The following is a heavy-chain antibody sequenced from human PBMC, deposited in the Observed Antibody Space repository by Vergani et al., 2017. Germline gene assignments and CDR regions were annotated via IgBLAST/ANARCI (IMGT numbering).Heavy chain of an antibody. Sequence: QVQLQESGPGLVKPSQTLSLTCTVSGGSISSGGYYWSWIRQHPGKGLEWIGYIYYSGSTNYNPSLKSRVTISVDTSKNQFSLKLSSVTAADTAVYYCARDGARYCSGGSCYDYYYGMDVWGQGTTVTVSS. CDR2: IYYSGST. CDR1: GGSISSGGYY. D-gene: IGHD2-15*01. J-gene: IGHJ6*02. CDR3: ARDGARYCSGGSCYDYYYGMDV. V-gene: IGHV4-31*03.